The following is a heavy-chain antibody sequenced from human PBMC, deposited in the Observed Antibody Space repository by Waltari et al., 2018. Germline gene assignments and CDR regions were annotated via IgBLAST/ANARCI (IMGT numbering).Heavy chain of an antibody. CDR3: ARGGYGDYSPFDL. Sequence: QVQLQESGPGLSKPSGTLSLTSAVSGGSISRSHWWCRVRQPPGKGLEWIGEIYNSGSPNYDPSLTSRVTISVDKSKNQFSLKLRSVTAADTAVYYCARGGYGDYSPFDLWGRGTLVTVSS. V-gene: IGHV4-4*02. CDR1: GGSISRSHW. CDR2: IYNSGSP. J-gene: IGHJ2*01. D-gene: IGHD4-17*01.